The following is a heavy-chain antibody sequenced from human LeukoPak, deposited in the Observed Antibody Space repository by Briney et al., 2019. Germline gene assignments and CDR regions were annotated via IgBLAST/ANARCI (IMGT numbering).Heavy chain of an antibody. J-gene: IGHJ4*02. CDR1: GFSVSSTY. Sequence: GGSLRLSCAASGFSVSSTYMSWVRQAPGEGLEWVSVIYSGGSTYYADSVRGRFTISRDNFKNTMYLQMNSLRAEDTAVLYFAFPRRDSYDSSGYSPDDYWGQGTLVTVSS. D-gene: IGHD3-22*01. CDR2: IYSGGST. V-gene: IGHV3-66*01. CDR3: AFPRRDSYDSSGYSPDDY.